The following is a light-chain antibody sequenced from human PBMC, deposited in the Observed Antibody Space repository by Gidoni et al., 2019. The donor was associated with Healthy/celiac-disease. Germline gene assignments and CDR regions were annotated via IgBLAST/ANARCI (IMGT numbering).Light chain of an antibody. CDR1: SSDVGSYNL. CDR3: CSYAGSSTYV. J-gene: IGLJ1*01. V-gene: IGLV2-23*02. Sequence: QSALTQPPSVPGPPGQSITISCTGTSSDVGSYNLVSWYQQHPGKAPKLMIYEVSKRPSGVSNRFSGSKSGNTASLTISGLQAEDEADYYCCSYAGSSTYVFGTGTKVTVL. CDR2: EVS.